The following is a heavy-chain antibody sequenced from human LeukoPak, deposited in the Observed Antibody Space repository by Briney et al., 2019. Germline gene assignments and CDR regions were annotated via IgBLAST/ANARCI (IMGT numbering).Heavy chain of an antibody. V-gene: IGHV4-30-2*01. D-gene: IGHD3-22*01. CDR2: IYHSGST. J-gene: IGHJ4*02. Sequence: SETLSLTCAVSGGSISSGGYSWRWIRQPPGKGLEWIGYIYHSGSTYYNPSLKSRVTISVDRSKNQFSLKLSSVTAADTAVYYCARGHYDSTSYFDYWGQGTRVTVSA. CDR3: ARGHYDSTSYFDY. CDR1: GGSISSGGYS.